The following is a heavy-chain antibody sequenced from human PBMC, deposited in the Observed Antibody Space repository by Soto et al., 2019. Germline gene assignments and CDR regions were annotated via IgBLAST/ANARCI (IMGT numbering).Heavy chain of an antibody. CDR3: ARVGDCSGGSCYSYYFDY. D-gene: IGHD2-15*01. V-gene: IGHV1-46*01. Sequence: ASVKVSCKASGYTFTSYYMHWVRQAPGQGLEWMGIINPSGGSTSYAQKFQGRVTMTRDTSTSTVYMELSSLRSEDTAVYYCARVGDCSGGSCYSYYFDYWGQGTLVTVS. CDR1: GYTFTSYY. CDR2: INPSGGST. J-gene: IGHJ4*02.